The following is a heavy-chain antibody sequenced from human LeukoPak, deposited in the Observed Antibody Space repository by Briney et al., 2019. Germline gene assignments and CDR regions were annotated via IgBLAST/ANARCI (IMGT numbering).Heavy chain of an antibody. Sequence: SETLSLTCAVSGVSVSNFYWSWIRQPAGKGLEWVGRIYTNGRTKYNPSLNSRVSLSVDTSKNQLSLRLASVTAADTAVFYCVRDERGWLQEKNYYYYVDVWGKGTTVTVSS. CDR3: VRDERGWLQEKNYYYYVDV. J-gene: IGHJ6*03. CDR1: GVSVSNFY. CDR2: IYTNGRT. V-gene: IGHV4-4*07. D-gene: IGHD5-24*01.